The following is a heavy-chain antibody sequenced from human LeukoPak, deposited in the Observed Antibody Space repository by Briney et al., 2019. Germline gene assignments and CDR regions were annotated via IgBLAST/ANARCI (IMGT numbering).Heavy chain of an antibody. D-gene: IGHD3-22*01. V-gene: IGHV1-46*01. Sequence: GASVKVSCKASGYTFTGYYMHWVRQAPGQGLEWMGIINPSGGSTSYAQKFQGRVTMTRDMSTSTVYMELSSLRSEDTAVYYCAILDSSGYFFDYWGQGTLVTVSS. CDR3: AILDSSGYFFDY. J-gene: IGHJ4*02. CDR2: INPSGGST. CDR1: GYTFTGYY.